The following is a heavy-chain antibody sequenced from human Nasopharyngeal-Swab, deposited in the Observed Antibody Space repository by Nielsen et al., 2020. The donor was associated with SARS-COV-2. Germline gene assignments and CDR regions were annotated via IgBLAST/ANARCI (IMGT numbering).Heavy chain of an antibody. CDR3: ARDVGYSSSWFLYYYYGMVV. V-gene: IGHV1-18*01. J-gene: IGHJ6*02. CDR2: ISAYNGNT. CDR1: GYTFTSYG. D-gene: IGHD6-13*01. Sequence: ASVKVSCKASGYTFTSYGISWVRQAPGQGLEWMGWISAYNGNTNYAQKLQGRVTMTTDTSTSTAYMELRSLRSDDTAVYYCARDVGYSSSWFLYYYYGMVVWGQGTTVTVSS.